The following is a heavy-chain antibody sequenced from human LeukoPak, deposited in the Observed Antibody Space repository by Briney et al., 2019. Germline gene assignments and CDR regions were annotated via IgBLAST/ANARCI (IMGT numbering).Heavy chain of an antibody. CDR2: ISDTGKT. CDR3: ATGYYEPFAT. Sequence: SETLSLTGNVSGASLSSYYWDWLRQSPGRGLEWIGYISDTGKTDSNPSLKSRVTISLATSKNQFSLRLTSVTAADSAVYFCATGYYEPFATWGPGIMVSVSS. CDR1: GASLSSYY. V-gene: IGHV4-59*01. D-gene: IGHD1-26*01. J-gene: IGHJ5*02.